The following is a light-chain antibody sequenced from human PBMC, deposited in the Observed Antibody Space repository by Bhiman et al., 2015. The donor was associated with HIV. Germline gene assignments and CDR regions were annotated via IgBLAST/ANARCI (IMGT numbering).Light chain of an antibody. J-gene: IGLJ3*02. CDR3: SSYTITTSWV. Sequence: QSVLTQPPSASGTPGQRVTISCSGSSSNIGSNTVNWYQQLPGTAPKLLIYGNNNRASGVPDRFSGSKSGTSASLAITGLQAEDEADYYCSSYTITTSWVFGGGTKLTVL. CDR2: GNN. V-gene: IGLV1-44*01. CDR1: SSNIGSNT.